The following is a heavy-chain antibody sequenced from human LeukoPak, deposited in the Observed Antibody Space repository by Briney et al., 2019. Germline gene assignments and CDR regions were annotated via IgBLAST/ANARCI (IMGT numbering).Heavy chain of an antibody. V-gene: IGHV1-69*13. CDR1: GGTCSSYV. Sequence: SVKVSCKASGGTCSSYVINLVRQAPGQGLEWMGGIIPIFSTADYAQKFQGRVTITADESTSTAYMELSSLRSEDTAVYYCAVGVRSSGSYQIWGHAFDIWGQGTMVTVSS. CDR2: IIPIFSTA. D-gene: IGHD3-10*01. J-gene: IGHJ3*02. CDR3: AVGVRSSGSYQIWGHAFDI.